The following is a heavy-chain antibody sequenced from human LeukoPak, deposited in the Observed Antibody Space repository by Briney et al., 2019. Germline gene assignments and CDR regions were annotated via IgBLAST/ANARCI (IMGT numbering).Heavy chain of an antibody. D-gene: IGHD5-18*01. J-gene: IGHJ4*02. CDR2: ISGSADST. V-gene: IGHV3-23*01. Sequence: GGSLLLSCVASGFTFSTYAMSWVRPAPGKGLEWVSGISGSADSTYYADSVKGRFTISRDNSKNTLFLQVNSLRAEDTAVYYCAKDWFRGYNYGLLFDYWGQGTLVTVSS. CDR3: AKDWFRGYNYGLLFDY. CDR1: GFTFSTYA.